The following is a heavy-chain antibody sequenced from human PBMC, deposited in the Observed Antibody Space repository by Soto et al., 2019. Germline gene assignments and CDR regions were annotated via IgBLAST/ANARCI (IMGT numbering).Heavy chain of an antibody. CDR2: VWHDGTRK. V-gene: IGHV3-33*01. J-gene: IGHJ6*02. CDR3: ARDRSSSYSYAMDL. CDR1: DFAFRLHG. Sequence: QVHLVESGGGIVQPGGSLTLSCSVSDFAFRLHGIHWVRQTPGKGLEWVAMVWHDGTRKYFRDSVRGRFTISRDSAKNKVYLQMTNLRGDDSALYFCARDRSSSYSYAMDLWGQGTTVTVS. D-gene: IGHD3-10*01.